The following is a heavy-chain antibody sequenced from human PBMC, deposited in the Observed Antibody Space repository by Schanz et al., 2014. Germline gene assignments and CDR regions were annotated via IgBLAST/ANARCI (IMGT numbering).Heavy chain of an antibody. V-gene: IGHV4-61*02. CDR2: VFPNGIT. D-gene: IGHD1-1*01. J-gene: IGHJ2*01. Sequence: QVQLQESGPGLVKPSQTLSLTCTVSGGSIRSGTYYWSWIRQPAGKALEWVGRVFPNGITNYNPSLNSPVPISRDPSNTQFSLTLTFPTAADTAVYYCARDTTWRLDLWGRGTLVTVSS. CDR3: ARDTTWRLDL. CDR1: GGSIRSGTYY.